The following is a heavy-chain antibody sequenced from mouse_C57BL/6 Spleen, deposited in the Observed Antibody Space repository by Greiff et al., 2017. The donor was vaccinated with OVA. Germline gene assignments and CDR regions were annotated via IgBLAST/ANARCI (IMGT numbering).Heavy chain of an antibody. CDR2: IDPSDSET. CDR3: ARTGYDWYFDV. D-gene: IGHD3-2*02. V-gene: IGHV1-52*01. CDR1: GYTFTSYW. Sequence: QVQLQQPGAELVRPGSSVKLSCKASGYTFTSYWMHWVKQRPIHGLEWIGNIDPSDSETHYNQKFKDKATLTVDKSSSTAYMQLSSLTSEDSEVYYCARTGYDWYFDVWGTGTTVTVSS. J-gene: IGHJ1*03.